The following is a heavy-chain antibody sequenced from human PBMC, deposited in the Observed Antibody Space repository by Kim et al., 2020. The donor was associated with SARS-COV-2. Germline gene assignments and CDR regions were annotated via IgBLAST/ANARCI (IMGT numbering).Heavy chain of an antibody. Sequence: ASVKVSCKASGYTFTSYGISWVRQAPGQGLEWMGWISAYNGNTNYAQKLQGRVTMTTDTSTSTAYIELRSLRSDDTAVYYFARDTYDILTGYYSQPYYFDYWGQGTLVTVSS. CDR3: ARDTYDILTGYYSQPYYFDY. D-gene: IGHD3-9*01. CDR2: ISAYNGNT. V-gene: IGHV1-18*04. J-gene: IGHJ4*02. CDR1: GYTFTSYG.